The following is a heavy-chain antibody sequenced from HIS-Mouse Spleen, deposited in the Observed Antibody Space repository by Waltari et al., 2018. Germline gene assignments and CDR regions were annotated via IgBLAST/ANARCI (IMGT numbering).Heavy chain of an antibody. Sequence: QVQLQESGPGLVKPSETLSLTCTVPGYSISSGYYWGWIRQPPGKGLEWIGMIYHSGSTYYNPSLKSRVTISVDTSKNQFSLKLSSVTAADTAVYYCARDSWAYAIEYFQHWGQGTLVTVSS. D-gene: IGHD2-8*01. CDR2: IYHSGST. V-gene: IGHV4-38-2*02. CDR3: ARDSWAYAIEYFQH. J-gene: IGHJ1*01. CDR1: GYSISSGYY.